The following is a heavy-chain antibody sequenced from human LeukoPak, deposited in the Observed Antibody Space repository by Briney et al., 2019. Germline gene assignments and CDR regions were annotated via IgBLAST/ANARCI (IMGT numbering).Heavy chain of an antibody. CDR3: ARDSGDYYYDSPDAFDI. CDR1: GFTFSDYY. V-gene: IGHV3-53*01. Sequence: GGSLRLSCAASGFTFSDYYMSWIRQAPGKGLEWVSGIYSGGTTYYRDSVKGRFTISRDNSKNTLYLQMNSLRAEDTAVYYCARDSGDYYYDSPDAFDIWGQGTMVTVSS. J-gene: IGHJ3*02. D-gene: IGHD3-22*01. CDR2: IYSGGTT.